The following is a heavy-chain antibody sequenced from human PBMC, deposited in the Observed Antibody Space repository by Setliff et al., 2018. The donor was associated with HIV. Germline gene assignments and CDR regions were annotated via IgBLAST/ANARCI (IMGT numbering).Heavy chain of an antibody. CDR3: ARRDGYSYGFYFDY. D-gene: IGHD5-18*01. V-gene: IGHV6-1*01. Sequence: SQTLSLTCAISGDSVSSNNAAWNWIRQSPLRGLEWLGRTYYRSKWYFDYAVSVKSRISINPDTSKNQFSLKLSSVTAADTAVYYCARRDGYSYGFYFDYWGQGTLVTVSS. CDR2: TYYRSKWYF. CDR1: GDSVSSNNAA. J-gene: IGHJ4*02.